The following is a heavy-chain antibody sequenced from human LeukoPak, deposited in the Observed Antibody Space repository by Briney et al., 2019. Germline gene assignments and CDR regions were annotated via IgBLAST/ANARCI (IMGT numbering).Heavy chain of an antibody. CDR2: IRPNSGGT. V-gene: IGHV1-2*02. D-gene: IGHD5-12*01. CDR3: ARDRAVATIGGVDY. CDR1: GYTFTSYG. Sequence: GASVKVSCKASGYTFTSYGISWVRQAPGQGLEWMGWIRPNSGGTNYAQKFQGRVTMTRDTSISTAYMELSSLRSDDTAVYYCARDRAVATIGGVDYWGQGTLVTVSS. J-gene: IGHJ4*02.